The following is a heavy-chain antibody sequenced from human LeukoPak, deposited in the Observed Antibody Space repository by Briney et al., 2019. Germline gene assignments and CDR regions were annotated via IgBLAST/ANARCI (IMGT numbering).Heavy chain of an antibody. Sequence: ASVKVSCKASGYTFTSYAMHWVRQAPGQRLEWMGWINAGNGNTNYAQKLQGRVTMTTDTSTSTAYMELRSLRSDDTAVYYCARDVGRVGATFSVWGQGTLVTVSS. J-gene: IGHJ4*02. CDR3: ARDVGRVGATFSV. CDR2: INAGNGNT. D-gene: IGHD1-26*01. CDR1: GYTFTSYA. V-gene: IGHV1-3*01.